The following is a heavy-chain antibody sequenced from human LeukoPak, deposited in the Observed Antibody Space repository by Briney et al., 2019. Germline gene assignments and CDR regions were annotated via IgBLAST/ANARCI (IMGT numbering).Heavy chain of an antibody. CDR3: AKDRAMVRGVIITTDY. CDR2: IRYDGSNK. Sequence: GGSLRLSCAASGFTFSSYGMHWVRQAPGKGLEWVAFIRYDGSNKYYADSVKGRFTISRDNSKNTLYLQTNSLRAEDTAVYYCAKDRAMVRGVIITTDYWGQGTLVTVSS. J-gene: IGHJ4*02. D-gene: IGHD3-10*01. V-gene: IGHV3-30*02. CDR1: GFTFSSYG.